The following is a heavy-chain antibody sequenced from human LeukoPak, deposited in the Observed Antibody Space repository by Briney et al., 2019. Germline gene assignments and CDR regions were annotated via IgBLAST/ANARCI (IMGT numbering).Heavy chain of an antibody. CDR2: IIPIFGTA. J-gene: IGHJ4*02. CDR3: ARNRYYYDSSGTYLDY. D-gene: IGHD3-22*01. Sequence: VASVKVSCKASGGTFSSYAISWVRQAPGQGLEWMGGIIPIFGTANYAQKFQGRVTITADGSTSTAYMELSSLRSEDTAVYYCARNRYYYDSSGTYLDYWGQGTLVTVSS. V-gene: IGHV1-69*01. CDR1: GGTFSSYA.